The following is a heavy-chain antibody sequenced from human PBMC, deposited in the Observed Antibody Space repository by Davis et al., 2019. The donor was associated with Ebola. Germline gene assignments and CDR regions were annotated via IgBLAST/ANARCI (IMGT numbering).Heavy chain of an antibody. CDR2: ISSSSSTI. CDR3: ARNYYGSGSHG. CDR1: GFTFSSYS. Sequence: GESLKISCAASGFTFSSYSMNWVRQAPGKGLEWVSYISSSSSTIYYADSVKGRFTISRDNAKNSVYLQMNSLRDEDTAVYYCARNYYGSGSHGWGQGTLVTVSS. V-gene: IGHV3-48*02. J-gene: IGHJ4*02. D-gene: IGHD3-10*01.